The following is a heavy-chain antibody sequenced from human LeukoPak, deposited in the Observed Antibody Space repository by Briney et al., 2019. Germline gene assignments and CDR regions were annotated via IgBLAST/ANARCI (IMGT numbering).Heavy chain of an antibody. CDR1: GFTVSSNY. Sequence: GGSLRLSCAASGFTVSSNYMSWVRQAPGKGLEWVSVIYSGGSTYYADSVKGRFTISRDNSKNTLYLQMNSLRAEDTAVYYCARDSPYYGSGINDYYYGTDVWGQGTTVTVSS. CDR2: IYSGGST. J-gene: IGHJ6*02. V-gene: IGHV3-53*01. D-gene: IGHD3-10*01. CDR3: ARDSPYYGSGINDYYYGTDV.